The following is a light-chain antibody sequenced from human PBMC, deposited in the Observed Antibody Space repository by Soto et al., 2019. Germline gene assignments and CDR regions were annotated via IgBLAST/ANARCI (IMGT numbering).Light chain of an antibody. V-gene: IGKV3-15*01. CDR3: QQYNNWPLT. CDR1: QSVSNN. Sequence: EIVMTQSPATLSVSPGVRATLSCRASQSVSNNLAWYQQKPGQAPRLLIYGSSTRATGIPARFSGSGSGTEFTLTISSLQSEDFAVYYCQQYNNWPLTFGGGTKVGIK. CDR2: GSS. J-gene: IGKJ4*01.